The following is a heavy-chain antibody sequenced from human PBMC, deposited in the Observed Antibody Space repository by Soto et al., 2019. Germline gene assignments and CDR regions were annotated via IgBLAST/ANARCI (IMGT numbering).Heavy chain of an antibody. CDR2: ITNDGNNE. CDR3: AKEGPSGGRHFYYAMDV. J-gene: IGHJ6*02. Sequence: QMNLVESGGGVVQPGRSLRLSCAASGFVFSDYGMHWVRQAPGKGLEWVALITNDGNNEYYRESVKGRFSISRGRSTNTVDLLMNSLRPEDTAVYYCAKEGPSGGRHFYYAMDVWGQGTTVTVSS. D-gene: IGHD3-3*01. CDR1: GFVFSDYG. V-gene: IGHV3-30*18.